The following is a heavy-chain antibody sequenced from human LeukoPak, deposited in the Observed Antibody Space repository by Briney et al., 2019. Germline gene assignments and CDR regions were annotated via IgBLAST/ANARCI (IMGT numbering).Heavy chain of an antibody. CDR2: INPSGGST. CDR1: GYTLTSYH. CDR3: ATDILTGANDY. V-gene: IGHV1-46*01. D-gene: IGHD3-9*01. J-gene: IGHJ4*02. Sequence: ASVKVSCKASGYTLTSYHMHWVRQAPGQGLEWMGIINPSGGSTSYAQKFQGRVTMTRDTSTSTVYMELSSLRSEDTAVYYCATDILTGANDYWGQGTLVTVSS.